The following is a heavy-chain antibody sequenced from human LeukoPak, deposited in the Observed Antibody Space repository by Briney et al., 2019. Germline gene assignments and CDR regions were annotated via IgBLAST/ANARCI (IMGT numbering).Heavy chain of an antibody. Sequence: SEPLSLTCAVYGGPFSGYYWSWIRQPPGKGLEWIGETNHSGSTNYNPSLKSRDTISVDTSKNQFSLKLSSVTAADTAVYYRARDRHRITIFGVVIPTQYFDYWGQGTLVTVSS. V-gene: IGHV4-34*01. CDR3: ARDRHRITIFGVVIPTQYFDY. CDR1: GGPFSGYY. J-gene: IGHJ4*02. D-gene: IGHD3-3*01. CDR2: TNHSGST.